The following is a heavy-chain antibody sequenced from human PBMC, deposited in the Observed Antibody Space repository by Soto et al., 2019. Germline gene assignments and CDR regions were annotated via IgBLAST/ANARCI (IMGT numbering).Heavy chain of an antibody. CDR3: ARDLGPIDY. V-gene: IGHV4-4*02. CDR2: IYQSGNT. J-gene: IGHJ4*02. Sequence: PSETLSLTCTVSDDSISSSNWWNWVRQPPGKGLEWIGDIYQSGNTNYNPSLKSRVTISVDTSKNQFSLKLSSVTAADTAVYYCARDLGPIDYWGQGTLVTVSS. CDR1: DDSISSSNW. D-gene: IGHD7-27*01.